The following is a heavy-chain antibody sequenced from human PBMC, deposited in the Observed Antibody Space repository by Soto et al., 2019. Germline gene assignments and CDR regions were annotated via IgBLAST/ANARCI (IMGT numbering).Heavy chain of an antibody. CDR3: ASDGDSSNEY. CDR2: LNGDGSST. V-gene: IGHV3-74*01. CDR1: GFAFNTYW. D-gene: IGHD4-4*01. J-gene: IGHJ4*02. Sequence: VGSLRLSCAASGFAFNTYWIHWVRQAPGKGLEWVSRLNGDGSSTSYAASVKGRFIISRDNAKNTLYLQMNSLRAEDTAVYYCASDGDSSNEYWGKGTLLIVS.